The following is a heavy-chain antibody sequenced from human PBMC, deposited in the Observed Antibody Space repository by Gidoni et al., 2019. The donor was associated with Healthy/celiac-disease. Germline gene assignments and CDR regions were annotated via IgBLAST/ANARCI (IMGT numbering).Heavy chain of an antibody. CDR1: GFTFSRHW. J-gene: IGHJ4*02. CDR2: IKQDGSEK. CDR3: ARGSPAYLVVPAAPFDY. V-gene: IGHV3-7*01. Sequence: EVQLVESGGGLVQPGGSLRLSCAAAGFTFSRHWMSWVRQAPGKGLEWVANIKQDGSEKYYVDSVKGRFTISRDNAKNSLYLQMNSLRAEDTAVYYCARGSPAYLVVPAAPFDYWGQGTLVTVSS. D-gene: IGHD2-2*01.